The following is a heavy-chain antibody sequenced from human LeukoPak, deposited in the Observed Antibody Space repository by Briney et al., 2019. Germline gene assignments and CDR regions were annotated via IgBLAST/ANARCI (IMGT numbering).Heavy chain of an antibody. J-gene: IGHJ3*02. CDR2: INHSGST. CDR3: ARGSSSGWYRDAFDI. Sequence: PSETLSLTCAVYGGSFSGYYWSWIRQPPGKGLEWIGEINHSGSTNYNPSLKSRVTISVDTSKNQFSLKLSSMTAADTAVYYCARGSSSGWYRDAFDIWGQGTMVTVSS. V-gene: IGHV4-34*01. CDR1: GGSFSGYY. D-gene: IGHD6-19*01.